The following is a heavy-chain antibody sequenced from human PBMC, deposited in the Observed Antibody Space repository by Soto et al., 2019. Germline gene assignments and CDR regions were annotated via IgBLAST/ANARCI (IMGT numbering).Heavy chain of an antibody. V-gene: IGHV1-18*01. CDR2: ISGYNGNT. CDR3: ARVIASAADFDY. J-gene: IGHJ4*02. CDR1: GYTFTSYG. Sequence: QVQLVQSGAEVKKPGASVKVSCKASGYTFTSYGIGWVRQAPGQGLEWMGWISGYNGNTNYAQKLQGRVTMTTDTSTSTAYVERRSLRSDDTAVYYSARVIASAADFDYWGQGTLVTVSS. D-gene: IGHD6-13*01.